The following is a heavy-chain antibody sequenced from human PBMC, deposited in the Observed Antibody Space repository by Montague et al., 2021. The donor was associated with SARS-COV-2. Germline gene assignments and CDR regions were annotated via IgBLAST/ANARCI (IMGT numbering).Heavy chain of an antibody. J-gene: IGHJ3*02. V-gene: IGHV4-4*07. CDR2: IYTSGST. D-gene: IGHD3-22*01. CDR3: ARLPYFYDSTHAFDI. CDR1: GGSISSYY. Sequence: SETLSLTCTVSGGSISSYYWNWIRQSAGKGLEWIGRIYTSGSTNYDPSLKSRVTMSVDTSKNQFSLKLSSVTAADTAVYYCARLPYFYDSTHAFDIWGQGTMVTVSS.